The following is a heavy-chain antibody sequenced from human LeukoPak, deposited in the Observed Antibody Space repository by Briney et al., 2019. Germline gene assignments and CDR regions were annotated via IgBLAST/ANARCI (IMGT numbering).Heavy chain of an antibody. CDR2: IRYDGSNK. V-gene: IGHV3-30*02. D-gene: IGHD3-10*01. Sequence: GGSLRLSCAASGFTFSSYGMHWVRQAPGKGLEWVAFIRYDGSNKYYADSVKGRFTISRGNSKNTLYLQMNSLRAEDTAVYYCAKPLEVRGVIGGMDVWGQGTLVTVSS. J-gene: IGHJ4*02. CDR3: AKPLEVRGVIGGMDV. CDR1: GFTFSSYG.